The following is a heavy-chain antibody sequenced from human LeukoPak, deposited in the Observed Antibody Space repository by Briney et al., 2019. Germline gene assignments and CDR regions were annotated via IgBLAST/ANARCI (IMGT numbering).Heavy chain of an antibody. CDR2: IKSKTDGGTT. CDR1: GCTFSNAW. D-gene: IGHD1-26*01. CDR3: TTGAPRAYSGSYSNC. J-gene: IGHJ4*02. Sequence: GGSLRLSCAASGCTFSNAWMSWVRQAPGKGLEWVGRIKSKTDGGTTDYAAPVKGRFTISRDDSQNTLYLQMNSLKTEDTAVYYCTTGAPRAYSGSYSNCWGQGTLVTASS. V-gene: IGHV3-15*01.